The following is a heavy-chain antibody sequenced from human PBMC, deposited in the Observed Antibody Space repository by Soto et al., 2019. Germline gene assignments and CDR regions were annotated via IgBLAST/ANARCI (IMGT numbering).Heavy chain of an antibody. Sequence: GASVNVSCKSSGYTFFTYYISWVRQAPGQGLEWMGWISTYSGDTKYAQKFQGRVTMTTDTSTTTAYLELRSLRSDDTAVYYCARHHGPTTSENWFDPWGQGTLVTVSS. J-gene: IGHJ5*02. CDR3: ARHHGPTTSENWFDP. D-gene: IGHD5-12*01. CDR1: GYTFFTYY. V-gene: IGHV1-18*01. CDR2: ISTYSGDT.